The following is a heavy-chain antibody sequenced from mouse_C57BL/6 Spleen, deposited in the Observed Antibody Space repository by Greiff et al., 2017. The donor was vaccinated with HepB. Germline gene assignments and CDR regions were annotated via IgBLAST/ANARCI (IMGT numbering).Heavy chain of an antibody. J-gene: IGHJ4*01. V-gene: IGHV5-17*01. Sequence: EVQGVESGGGLVKPGGSLKLSCAASGFTFSDYGMHRVRQAPEKGLEWVAYISSGSSTIYYADTVKGRFTISRDNAKNTLVLQMTSLRSEDTAMYYCARRIYAMDYWGQGTSVTVSS. CDR1: GFTFSDYG. CDR3: ARRIYAMDY. CDR2: ISSGSSTI.